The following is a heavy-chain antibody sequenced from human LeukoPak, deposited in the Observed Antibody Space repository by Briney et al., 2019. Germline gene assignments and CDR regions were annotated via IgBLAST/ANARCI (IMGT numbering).Heavy chain of an antibody. V-gene: IGHV4-39*01. Sequence: PPGKGLEWIASIYYSGSTYYNPSLKSRVTISVDTSKNQLSLKLSSLTAADTAVYYCARGTDWGQGTLVTVSS. CDR3: ARGTD. J-gene: IGHJ1*01. CDR2: IYYSGST.